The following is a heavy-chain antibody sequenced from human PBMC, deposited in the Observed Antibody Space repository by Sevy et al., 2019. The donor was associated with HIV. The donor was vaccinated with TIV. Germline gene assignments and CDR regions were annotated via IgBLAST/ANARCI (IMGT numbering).Heavy chain of an antibody. J-gene: IGHJ4*02. Sequence: GGSLRLSCAASGFTFSSYDMTWVRQAPGKGLEWVSGISGGGYSTYYADSVKGRFTISRDNSKNTLYLQMNSLRAEDTAVYYCAKEGGGYNYDSSGLFDYWGQGTLVTVSS. CDR3: AKEGGGYNYDSSGLFDY. V-gene: IGHV3-23*01. D-gene: IGHD3-22*01. CDR2: ISGGGYST. CDR1: GFTFSSYD.